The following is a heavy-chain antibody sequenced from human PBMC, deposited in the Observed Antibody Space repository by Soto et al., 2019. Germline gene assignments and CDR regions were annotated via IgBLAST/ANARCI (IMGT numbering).Heavy chain of an antibody. CDR2: IYPGDSDT. CDR3: ARLSYDFWSCYYIHYGMDV. Sequence: PGESLKISCKGSGYSFTSYWIGWVRQMPGKGLEWMGIIYPGDSDTRYSPSFQGQVTISADKSISTAYLQWSSLKASDTAMYYCARLSYDFWSCYYIHYGMDVWGQGTTVTVSS. V-gene: IGHV5-51*01. CDR1: GYSFTSYW. D-gene: IGHD3-3*01. J-gene: IGHJ6*02.